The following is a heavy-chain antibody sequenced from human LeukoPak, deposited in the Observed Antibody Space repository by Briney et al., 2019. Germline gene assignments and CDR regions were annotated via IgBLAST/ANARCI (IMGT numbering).Heavy chain of an antibody. V-gene: IGHV3-30*02. CDR3: AKDRCSGGIGCYYYYMDV. D-gene: IGHD2-15*01. Sequence: QTGGSLRLSCAASRFPFSNYWMSWARQAPGKGREWVAFIHNDGTNKQYADSVKGRFTISRDNSKNTLYLEINSLTPQDTAVYYCAKDRCSGGIGCYYYYMDVWGKGTTVTISS. CDR1: RFPFSNYW. J-gene: IGHJ6*03. CDR2: IHNDGTNK.